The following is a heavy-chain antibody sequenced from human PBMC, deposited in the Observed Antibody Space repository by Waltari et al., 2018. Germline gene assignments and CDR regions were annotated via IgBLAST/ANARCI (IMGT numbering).Heavy chain of an antibody. Sequence: EVQLVESGGGLVQPGGSLRLSCAASGFTFSSYEMNWVRQAPGKGLEWVSYISSSGSTIYYADSVKGRFTISRDNAKNSLYLQMNSLRAEDTAVYYCARDSDSNAGYYYYGMDVWGQGTTVTVSS. V-gene: IGHV3-48*03. D-gene: IGHD3-10*01. CDR2: ISSSGSTI. J-gene: IGHJ6*02. CDR1: GFTFSSYE. CDR3: ARDSDSNAGYYYYGMDV.